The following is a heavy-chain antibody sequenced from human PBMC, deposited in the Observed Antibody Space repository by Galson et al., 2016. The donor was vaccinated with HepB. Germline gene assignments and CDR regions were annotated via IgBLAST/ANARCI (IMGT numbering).Heavy chain of an antibody. V-gene: IGHV3-7*01. CDR2: IKDDGSEK. J-gene: IGHJ4*02. Sequence: APGKGLEGVANIKDDGSEKRYVDSVKGRFSVSRDNAKNSVYLQMNNLRVEDTAIYYCARDWNCGGGCYPFDKWGQGTLVTVSP. CDR3: ARDWNCGGGCYPFDK. D-gene: IGHD2-21*01.